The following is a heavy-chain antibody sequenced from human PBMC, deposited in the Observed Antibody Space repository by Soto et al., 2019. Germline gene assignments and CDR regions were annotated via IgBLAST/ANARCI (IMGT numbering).Heavy chain of an antibody. CDR2: ISGSGSST. J-gene: IGHJ4*02. D-gene: IGHD6-6*01. V-gene: IGHV3-23*01. CDR3: AKELGFQFVNFGASGFDY. Sequence: EVQLLESGGGLVQPGGSLRLSCAASGFRFSSKAMSWVRQAPGKGLEWVSIISGSGSSTYYTDSLKGRFTISRDNSKNMVYLEMNYLRAEDTAVYYCAKELGFQFVNFGASGFDYWGQGSLVSVSS. CDR1: GFRFSSKA.